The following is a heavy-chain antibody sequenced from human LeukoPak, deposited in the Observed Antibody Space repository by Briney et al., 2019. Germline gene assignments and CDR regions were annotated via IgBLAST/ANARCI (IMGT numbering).Heavy chain of an antibody. J-gene: IGHJ6*03. CDR3: AKEGAVRDYYYYIDV. Sequence: PGRSLRLSCAASGFTFSNYSMHWVRQTPGKGLEWVAVICYDGSKKYYADSVKGRFTISRDDSKKKIYLQMNSLRAEDTAVYYCAKEGAVRDYYYYIDVGGKGIPVTVSS. CDR1: GFTFSNYS. CDR2: ICYDGSKK. V-gene: IGHV3-33*06. D-gene: IGHD4-23*01.